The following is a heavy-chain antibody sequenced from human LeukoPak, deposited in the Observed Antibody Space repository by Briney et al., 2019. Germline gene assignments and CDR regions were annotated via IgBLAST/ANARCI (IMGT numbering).Heavy chain of an antibody. D-gene: IGHD3-16*01. Sequence: GGSLRLSCAASGFTFSSCGMHWVRQAPGKGLEWVAVIWYDGSNKYYADSVKGRFTISRDNSKNTLYLQMNSLRAEDTAVYYCARDHGQITPQGPHYYGMDVWGQGTTVTVSS. V-gene: IGHV3-33*01. CDR2: IWYDGSNK. J-gene: IGHJ6*02. CDR3: ARDHGQITPQGPHYYGMDV. CDR1: GFTFSSCG.